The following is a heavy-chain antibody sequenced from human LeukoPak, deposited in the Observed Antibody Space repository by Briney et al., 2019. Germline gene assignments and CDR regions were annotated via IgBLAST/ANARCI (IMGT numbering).Heavy chain of an antibody. CDR2: ISDSGGST. J-gene: IGHJ4*02. Sequence: GGSLRLSCAASGFTFSSYAMSWVRQAPGRGLEWVSAISDSGGSTYYADSVKGRFTISRDNSKNTLYVQMNSLRAEDTAVYYCAKRVEYSSSSGGYFDYWGQGTLVTVSS. CDR3: AKRVEYSSSSGGYFDY. CDR1: GFTFSSYA. V-gene: IGHV3-23*01. D-gene: IGHD6-6*01.